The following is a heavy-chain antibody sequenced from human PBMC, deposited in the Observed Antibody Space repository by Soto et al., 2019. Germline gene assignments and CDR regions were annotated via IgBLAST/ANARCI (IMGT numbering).Heavy chain of an antibody. CDR1: GGPISNYY. V-gene: IGHV4-59*08. Sequence: SETLSLTCSISGGPISNYYWTWIRQTPGKGLEWIGYVYYSGNTNYNPSLKSRVSISVDMSKNQFSLNLGSVTAADSAVYYCARTDNVGYYPHLGQGNMVTVSS. CDR3: ARTDNVGYYPH. CDR2: VYYSGNT. J-gene: IGHJ4*02. D-gene: IGHD3-3*01.